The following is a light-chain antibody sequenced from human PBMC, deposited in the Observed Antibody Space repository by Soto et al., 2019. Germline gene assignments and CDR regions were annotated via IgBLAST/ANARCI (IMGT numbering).Light chain of an antibody. CDR2: DTS. J-gene: IGKJ5*01. V-gene: IGKV3-15*01. CDR3: QQYNNWPPIT. CDR1: QSVSIK. Sequence: EVGMTQSPATLSVSPGERATLSCRASQSVSIKLAWSQQKPGQAPRLLIYDTSTRATGIPARFSGSGSGTEFTLTISSLQSEDFAVYYCQQYNNWPPITFGQGTLLEIK.